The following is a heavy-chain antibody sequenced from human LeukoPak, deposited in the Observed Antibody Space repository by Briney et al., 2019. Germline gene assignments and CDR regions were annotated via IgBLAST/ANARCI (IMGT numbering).Heavy chain of an antibody. CDR1: GYTFSNYD. J-gene: IGHJ5*02. V-gene: IGHV1-8*03. CDR3: ARGYCTSTSCSFDP. D-gene: IGHD2-2*01. CDR2: MNPHSGNT. Sequence: ASVTVSCTASGYTFSNYDINWVRQATGQGLEWMGWMNPHSGNTGYAQKFQGRITITRNTSISTAYMELSSLRSEDTAVYYCARGYCTSTSCSFDPWGQGTLVTVSS.